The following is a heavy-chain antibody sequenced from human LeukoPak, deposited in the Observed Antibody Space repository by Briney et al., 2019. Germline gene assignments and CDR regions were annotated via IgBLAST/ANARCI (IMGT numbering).Heavy chain of an antibody. CDR2: ISYDGSNK. J-gene: IGHJ4*02. CDR3: AKDSGSYRVFDY. D-gene: IGHD1-26*01. Sequence: GGSLRLSCAASGFTFSSYGMHWVRQAPGKGLEWVAVISYDGSNKYYADSVKGRFTISRDNSKNTLLLQINSLRAEDTAVYYCAKDSGSYRVFDYWGQGTLVTVSS. V-gene: IGHV3-30*18. CDR1: GFTFSSYG.